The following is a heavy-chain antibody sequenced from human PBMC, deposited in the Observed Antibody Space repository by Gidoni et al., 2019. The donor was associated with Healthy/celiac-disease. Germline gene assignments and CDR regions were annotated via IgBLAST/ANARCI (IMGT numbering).Heavy chain of an antibody. J-gene: IGHJ4*02. CDR2: FDPEDGET. Sequence: SVKVSCKVSGYTLTALSMHWVRQAPGKGLEWMGGFDPEDGETIYAQKFQGRVTMTEDTSTDTAYMELSSLRSEDTAVYYCATDPEDLWFGGHWGQGTLVTVSS. CDR1: GYTLTALS. D-gene: IGHD3-10*01. CDR3: ATDPEDLWFGGH. V-gene: IGHV1-24*01.